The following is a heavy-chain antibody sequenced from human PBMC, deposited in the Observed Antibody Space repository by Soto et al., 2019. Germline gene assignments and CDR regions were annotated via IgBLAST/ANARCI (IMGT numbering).Heavy chain of an antibody. J-gene: IGHJ5*02. D-gene: IGHD3-10*01. Sequence: SETLSLTCTVSGGSISSGGYYWSWIRQHPGKGLEWIGYIYYSGSTYYNPSLKSRVTISVDTSKNQFSLKLSSVTAADTAVYYRARVAMVRGVIVWFDPWGQGTLVTVSS. CDR1: GGSISSGGYY. CDR3: ARVAMVRGVIVWFDP. V-gene: IGHV4-31*03. CDR2: IYYSGST.